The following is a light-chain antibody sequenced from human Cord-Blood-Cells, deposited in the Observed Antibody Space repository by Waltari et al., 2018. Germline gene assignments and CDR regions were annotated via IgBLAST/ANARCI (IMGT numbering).Light chain of an antibody. J-gene: IGKJ1*01. Sequence: DIHMTQSPPTLSASVGDRVTITCRASQSISSWLAWYQQKPGKAPKLLIYDASSLESGVPSRFSGSGSGTEFTLTISSLQPDDFATYYCQQYNSYSWTFGQGTKVEIK. CDR2: DAS. CDR1: QSISSW. CDR3: QQYNSYSWT. V-gene: IGKV1-5*01.